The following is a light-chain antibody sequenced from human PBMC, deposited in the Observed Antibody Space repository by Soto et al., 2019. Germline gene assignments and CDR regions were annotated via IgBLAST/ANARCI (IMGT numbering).Light chain of an antibody. Sequence: QSVLTQPPSASGTPGQRVSISCSGRSSNIGSHAVDWYQQLPGTAPKLLIYSNDQRPSGVPDRFSGSKSGTTASLAISGLQSEDEGDYFCATWDDSPRGVVFGGGTKLTVL. CDR2: SND. CDR3: ATWDDSPRGVV. V-gene: IGLV1-44*01. J-gene: IGLJ3*02. CDR1: SSNIGSHA.